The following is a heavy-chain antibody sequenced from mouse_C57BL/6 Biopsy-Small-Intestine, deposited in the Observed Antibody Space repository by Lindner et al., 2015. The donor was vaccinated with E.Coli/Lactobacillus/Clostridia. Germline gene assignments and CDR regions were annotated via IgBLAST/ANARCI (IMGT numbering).Heavy chain of an antibody. J-gene: IGHJ3*01. D-gene: IGHD2-10*02. V-gene: IGHV1-4*01. Sequence: SVKVSCKASGYTFSSYGVSWVRQAPGQGLEWMGWINAYNGYTNYAQKLQGRVTMTTDTSTSTAYMELRSLRSDDTAVYYCARDSVVGASRAPLFSLSIWGQGTMVTVSS. CDR3: ARDSVVGASRAPLFSLSI. CDR1: GYTFSSYG. CDR2: INAYNGYT.